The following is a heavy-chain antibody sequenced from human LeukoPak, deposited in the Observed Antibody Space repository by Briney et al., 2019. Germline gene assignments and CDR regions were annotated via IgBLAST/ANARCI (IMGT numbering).Heavy chain of an antibody. D-gene: IGHD6-13*01. CDR2: INWNGGST. Sequence: PGGSLRLSCAASGFTFDDYGMSWVRQAPGKGLEWVSGINWNGGSTGYADSVKGRFTISRDNAKNSLYLQMNSLRAEDTALYYCARGTLKAAATDFDFWGQGTLVTVSS. CDR1: GFTFDDYG. V-gene: IGHV3-20*04. CDR3: ARGTLKAAATDFDF. J-gene: IGHJ4*02.